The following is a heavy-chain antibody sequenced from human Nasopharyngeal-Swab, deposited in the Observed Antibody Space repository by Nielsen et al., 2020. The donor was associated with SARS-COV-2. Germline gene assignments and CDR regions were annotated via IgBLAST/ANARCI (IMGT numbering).Heavy chain of an antibody. CDR1: GFTFSSYW. Sequence: GESLKISCAASGFTFSSYWMHWVRQAPGRGLVWVSRINSDGSSTSYADSVKGRFTISRDNAKNTLYLQMNSLRAEDTAVYYCASMAFDIWGQGTMVTVSS. J-gene: IGHJ3*02. CDR3: ASMAFDI. CDR2: INSDGSST. V-gene: IGHV3-74*01.